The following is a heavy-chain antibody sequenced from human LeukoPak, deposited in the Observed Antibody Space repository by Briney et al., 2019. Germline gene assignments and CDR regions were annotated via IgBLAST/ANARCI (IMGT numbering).Heavy chain of an antibody. V-gene: IGHV3-21*01. Sequence: GGSLRLSCAASGFTFSSYSMNWVRQAPGKGLEWVSSISSSSSYIYYADSVKGRFTISRDNAKNSLYLQMNSLRAEDTAVYYCARDRHIVATIGYYYYGMDVWGQGTTVTVSS. D-gene: IGHD5-12*01. CDR1: GFTFSSYS. CDR2: ISSSSSYI. CDR3: ARDRHIVATIGYYYYGMDV. J-gene: IGHJ6*02.